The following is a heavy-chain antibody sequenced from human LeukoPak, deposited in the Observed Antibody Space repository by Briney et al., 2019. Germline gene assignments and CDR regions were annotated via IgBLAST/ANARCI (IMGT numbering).Heavy chain of an antibody. CDR1: GFTFNIYA. V-gene: IGHV3-23*01. J-gene: IGHJ4*02. CDR3: AKDQMAKGVVPAATFDY. CDR2: ISGGGRST. Sequence: PGGSLRLSCAASGFTFNIYAMSWVRQAPGKGLEWVSAISGGGRSTYYADSAKGRFTISRDNSKNTLYLQMNSLRAEDTAVYYCAKDQMAKGVVPAATFDYWGQGTLVTVSS. D-gene: IGHD2-2*01.